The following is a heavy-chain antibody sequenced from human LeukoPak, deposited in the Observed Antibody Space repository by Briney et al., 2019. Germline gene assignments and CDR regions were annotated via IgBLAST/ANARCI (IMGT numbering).Heavy chain of an antibody. CDR3: AKDRRYYYDSSGYYPEGWFDP. D-gene: IGHD3-22*01. V-gene: IGHV3-23*01. CDR2: ISGSGGST. J-gene: IGHJ5*02. Sequence: GGSLRLSCAASGFTFSSYAMSWVRQALGKGLEWVSAISGSGGSTYYADSVKGRFTISRDNSKNTLYLQMNSLRAEDTAVYYCAKDRRYYYDSSGYYPEGWFDPWGQGTLVTVSS. CDR1: GFTFSSYA.